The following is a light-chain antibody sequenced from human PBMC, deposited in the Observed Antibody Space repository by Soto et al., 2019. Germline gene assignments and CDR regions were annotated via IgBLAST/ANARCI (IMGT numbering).Light chain of an antibody. CDR2: GAS. V-gene: IGKV3-20*01. CDR1: QSVSSSY. CDR3: QHYGSSPRK. Sequence: EIVLTQSPGTLSLSPGERATLSCRASQSVSSSYLAWYQQKPGQAPRLLIYGASSRATGIPDRFSGSGSGTDFTLTISRLETDDCAVSYGQHYGSSPRKFGQGTKVEIK. J-gene: IGKJ1*01.